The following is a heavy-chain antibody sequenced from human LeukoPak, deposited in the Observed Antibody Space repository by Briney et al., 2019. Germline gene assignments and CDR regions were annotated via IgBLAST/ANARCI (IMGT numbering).Heavy chain of an antibody. Sequence: ASVTVSFKASGYTFTGYYMHWVRQAPGQGLEWMGWINPNSGGTNYAQKFQGRVTMTRDTSISTAYMELSRLRSDDTAVYYCARYNGDYAFDYWGQGTLVTVSS. D-gene: IGHD4-17*01. CDR3: ARYNGDYAFDY. J-gene: IGHJ4*02. V-gene: IGHV1-2*02. CDR2: INPNSGGT. CDR1: GYTFTGYY.